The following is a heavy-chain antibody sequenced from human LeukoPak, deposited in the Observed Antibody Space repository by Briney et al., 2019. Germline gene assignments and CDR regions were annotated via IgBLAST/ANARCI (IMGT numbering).Heavy chain of an antibody. V-gene: IGHV4-39*01. CDR3: ARYMSSTAQDY. Sequence: SETLSLTCTVSGVSISTSNYYWGWIRQAPGKGLEWIGSIYNGGGTHYNPSLKSRVTISIDTSKNQFSLNLSSVTAADTAVYYCARYMSSTAQDYWGQGTLVTVSS. CDR2: IYNGGGT. J-gene: IGHJ4*02. D-gene: IGHD5-18*01. CDR1: GVSISTSNYY.